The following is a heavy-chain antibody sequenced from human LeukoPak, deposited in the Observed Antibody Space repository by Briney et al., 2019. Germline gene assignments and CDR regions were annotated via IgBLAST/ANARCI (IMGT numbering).Heavy chain of an antibody. CDR2: ITDSGSTN. CDR3: ARDRSVSSWYLDYFDY. D-gene: IGHD6-13*01. J-gene: IGHJ4*02. V-gene: IGHV3-11*04. Sequence: GGSLRLSCAASGFSFSDFYMNWIRQAPGKGLERVSYITDSGSTNFYADSVKGRFTISRDNAKNSLYLQMNSLRAEDTAVYYCARDRSVSSWYLDYFDYWGQGTLVTVSS. CDR1: GFSFSDFY.